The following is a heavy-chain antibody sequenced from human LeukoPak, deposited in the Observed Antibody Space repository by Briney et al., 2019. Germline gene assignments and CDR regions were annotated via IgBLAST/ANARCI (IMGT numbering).Heavy chain of an antibody. CDR2: IYSGGST. CDR3: AGTIVGKWAIDY. Sequence: GGSLRLSCAASGFTVSRNYMTWVRQAPGKGLEWVSVIYSGGSTYYADSVKDRFTISRDNSKNTLYLQMNSLRAEDTAVYYCAGTIVGKWAIDYWGQGTLVTVSS. D-gene: IGHD3-22*01. CDR1: GFTVSRNY. J-gene: IGHJ4*02. V-gene: IGHV3-53*01.